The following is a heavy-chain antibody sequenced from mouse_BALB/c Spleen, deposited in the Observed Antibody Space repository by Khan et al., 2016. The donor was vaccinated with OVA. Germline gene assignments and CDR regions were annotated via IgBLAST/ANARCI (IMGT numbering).Heavy chain of an antibody. V-gene: IGHV1S41*01. D-gene: IGHD1-1*01. J-gene: IGHJ4*01. CDR2: IAPGSGST. Sequence: DLVKPGASVKLSCKASGYTFTSYWINWIKQRPGQGLEWIGRIAPGSGSTSYNEMFKDKTTLTVDTSSSTANIQLISLSSEDSAVYFFASSNYYVSALYAMDYWGQGASVTVSS. CDR1: GYTFTSYW. CDR3: ASSNYYVSALYAMDY.